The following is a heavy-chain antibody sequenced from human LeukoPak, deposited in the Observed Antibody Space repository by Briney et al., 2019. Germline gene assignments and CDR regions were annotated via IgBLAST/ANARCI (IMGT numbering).Heavy chain of an antibody. D-gene: IGHD3-10*01. V-gene: IGHV1-18*04. Sequence: GASVKVSCKASGYTFTSYGISWVRQAPGQGLKWMGWISAYNGNTNYAQKLQGRVTMTTDTSTSTAYMELRSLRSDDTAVYYCARELLWFGESNFDYWGQGTLVTVSS. J-gene: IGHJ4*02. CDR2: ISAYNGNT. CDR1: GYTFTSYG. CDR3: ARELLWFGESNFDY.